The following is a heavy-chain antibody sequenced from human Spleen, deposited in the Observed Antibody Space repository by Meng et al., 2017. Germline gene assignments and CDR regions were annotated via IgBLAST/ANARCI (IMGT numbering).Heavy chain of an antibody. CDR3: TGREYGDLSYFDS. V-gene: IGHV3-74*01. CDR1: GFTFSRNW. CDR2: INSDGSTT. Sequence: ASGFTFSRNWMHWVRQAPGKGLVWVSRINSDGSTTNYADSVKGRFTISRDNAKNTLYLQMNSLRVEDTAVYYCTGREYGDLSYFDSWGQGTLVTVSS. D-gene: IGHD4-17*01. J-gene: IGHJ4*02.